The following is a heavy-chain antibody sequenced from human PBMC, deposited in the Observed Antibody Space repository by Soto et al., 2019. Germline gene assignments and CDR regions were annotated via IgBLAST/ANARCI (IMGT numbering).Heavy chain of an antibody. V-gene: IGHV4-30-4*01. CDR3: AVSYPFVTDV. CDR1: GGSIRSYDSY. J-gene: IGHJ6*02. D-gene: IGHD3-3*01. CDR2: IYYSGST. Sequence: PSATLSLTCPVPGGSIRSYDSYWSWIRQPPGKGLEWIGYIYYSGSTYYNPSLKSRVTISVDTSKNQFSLKLSSVTAADTAVYYCAVSYPFVTDVWGQGTTLIVSS.